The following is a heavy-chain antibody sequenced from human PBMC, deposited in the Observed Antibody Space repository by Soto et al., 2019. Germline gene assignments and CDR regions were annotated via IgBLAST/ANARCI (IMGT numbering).Heavy chain of an antibody. CDR1: VCSVSSNY. CDR3: AREGEGAPTLYYYGMEL. J-gene: IGHJ6*02. CDR2: LYTGGST. Sequence: GGSVRLSCASSVCSVSSNYMSCVRHFPGKGLEWVSLLYTGGSTHYPDSVRGRFTISRDNSKNTLYLQMDSLRVEDTAVYYCAREGEGAPTLYYYGMELWGQGTTVIVS. V-gene: IGHV3-53*01. D-gene: IGHD1-26*01.